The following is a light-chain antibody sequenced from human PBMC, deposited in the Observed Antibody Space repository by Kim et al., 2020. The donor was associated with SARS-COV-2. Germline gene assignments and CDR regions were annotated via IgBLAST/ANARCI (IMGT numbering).Light chain of an antibody. V-gene: IGLV1-51*01. CDR3: GTWDSSRSANWV. CDR1: SSNIGDNY. Sequence: QSVLTQPPSVSAAPGQKVTISCSGSSSNIGDNYVSWYQQLPGTAPKLLIYDNNKRPSGIPARFSGSKSGTSATLGITGLQTGDEADYYCGTWDSSRSANWVFGGGTKLTVL. CDR2: DNN. J-gene: IGLJ3*02.